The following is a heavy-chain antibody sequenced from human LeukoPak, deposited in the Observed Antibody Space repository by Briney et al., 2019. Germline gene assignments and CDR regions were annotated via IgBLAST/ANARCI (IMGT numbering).Heavy chain of an antibody. V-gene: IGHV4-59*12. CDR2: IYYSGST. CDR1: GGSISSYY. J-gene: IGHJ6*03. Sequence: PSETLSLTCTVSGGSISSYYWSWIRQPPGKGLEWIGYIYYSGSTNYNPSLKSRVTISVDTSKNQFSLKLSSVTAADTAVYYCARVLKLGYCSGGSCYGRYYYYYYMDVWGKGTTVTVSS. CDR3: ARVLKLGYCSGGSCYGRYYYYYYMDV. D-gene: IGHD2-15*01.